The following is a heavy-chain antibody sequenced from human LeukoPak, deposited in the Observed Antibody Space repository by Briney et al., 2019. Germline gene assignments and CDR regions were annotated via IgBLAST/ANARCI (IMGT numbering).Heavy chain of an antibody. Sequence: GRSLRLSCAASGFTFSSCGMHWVRQTPGKGLEWVAVIWYDGSNKYYADSVKGRFTISRDNSKNTLYLQMNSLRAEDTAVYYCARDHIAAAHYYYMDVWGKGTTVTVSS. D-gene: IGHD6-13*01. V-gene: IGHV3-33*01. CDR1: GFTFSSCG. CDR2: IWYDGSNK. CDR3: ARDHIAAAHYYYMDV. J-gene: IGHJ6*03.